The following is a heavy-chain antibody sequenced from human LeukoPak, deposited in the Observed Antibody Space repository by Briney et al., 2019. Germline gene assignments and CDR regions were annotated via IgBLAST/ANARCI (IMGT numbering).Heavy chain of an antibody. CDR3: AKDRAQQLVLDF. D-gene: IGHD6-13*01. J-gene: IGHJ4*02. CDR1: GFTFSSYA. V-gene: IGHV3-23*01. Sequence: GGSLRLSCAASGFTFSSYAMSWVRQAPGKGLEWVSAIIGSGSSTYYADSVKGRFTISRDNSKNTLFLQMISLRAEDTAVYYCAKDRAQQLVLDFWGRGTLVTVSS. CDR2: IIGSGSST.